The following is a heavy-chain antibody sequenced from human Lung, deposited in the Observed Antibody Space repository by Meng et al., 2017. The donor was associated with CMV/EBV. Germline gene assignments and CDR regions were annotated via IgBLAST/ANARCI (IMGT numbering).Heavy chain of an antibody. V-gene: IGHV1-2*02. CDR2: INPDRGGT. CDR3: AKAAYSSFARGGYYFDN. CDR1: GYTFTGYY. D-gene: IGHD6-6*01. J-gene: IGHJ4*02. Sequence: ASXXVSXKASGYTFTGYYIHWVRQAPGQGLVWMGWINPDRGGTDYRQKFQGRVTMTRDTSISTAYMELTRLTSDDTAVYYCAKAAYSSFARGGYYFDNWGQGTLVTVSS.